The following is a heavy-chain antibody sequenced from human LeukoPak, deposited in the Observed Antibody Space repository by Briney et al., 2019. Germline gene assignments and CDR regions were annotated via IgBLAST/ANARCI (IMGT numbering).Heavy chain of an antibody. CDR2: IYTDGSST. CDR1: GFTFSNYW. CDR3: ARGSASGASNYYYYMDV. J-gene: IGHJ6*03. Sequence: GGSLTLSCAASGFTFSNYWMHWVRQAPGKGLVWVSRIYTDGSSTTYADSVKGRFTISRDNARNALYLQMNSLRAEDTAVYYCARGSASGASNYYYYMDVWGRGTTVTVSS. V-gene: IGHV3-74*01. D-gene: IGHD2-21*01.